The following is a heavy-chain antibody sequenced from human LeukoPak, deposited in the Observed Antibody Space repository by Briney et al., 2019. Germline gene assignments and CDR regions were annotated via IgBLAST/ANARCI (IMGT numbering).Heavy chain of an antibody. Sequence: GGSLRLSCAASGFTFSSHWMHWVRQAPGEGLVWVSRVNGPGDWTHYADSVRGRFIISRDNAENTISLQMNNLRAEDTAVYFCAREVFEGQRQSDAFDVWGQGTMVTDSS. V-gene: IGHV3-74*01. CDR1: GFTFSSHW. J-gene: IGHJ3*01. D-gene: IGHD6-25*01. CDR2: VNGPGDWT. CDR3: AREVFEGQRQSDAFDV.